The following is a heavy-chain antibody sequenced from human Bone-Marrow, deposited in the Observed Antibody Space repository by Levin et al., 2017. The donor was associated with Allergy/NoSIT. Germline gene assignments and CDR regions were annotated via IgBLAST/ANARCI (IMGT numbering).Heavy chain of an antibody. J-gene: IGHJ4*02. CDR3: ARDFSSSNDY. D-gene: IGHD6-6*01. Sequence: GGSLRLSCAASGFTFGSYGMHWVRQAPGKGLEWVAVIWYDGSNKYYADSVEGRFTISRDNSKNTLYLQMNSLRAEDTAVYYCARDFSSSNDYWGQGTLVTVSS. V-gene: IGHV3-33*01. CDR1: GFTFGSYG. CDR2: IWYDGSNK.